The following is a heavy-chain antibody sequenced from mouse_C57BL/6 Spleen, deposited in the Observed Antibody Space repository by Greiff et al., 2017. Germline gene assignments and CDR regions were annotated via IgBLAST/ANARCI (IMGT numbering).Heavy chain of an antibody. J-gene: IGHJ1*03. CDR1: GFTFSNYW. D-gene: IGHD1-1*01. Sequence: EVKLEESGGGLVQPGGSMKLSCVASGFTFSNYWMNWVRQSPEKGLEWVAQIRLKSDNYATHYAESVKGRFTISRDDSKSSVYLQMNNLRAEDTGIYYCTGTTVVARYWYFDVWGTGTTVTVSS. CDR3: TGTTVVARYWYFDV. CDR2: IRLKSDNYAT. V-gene: IGHV6-3*01.